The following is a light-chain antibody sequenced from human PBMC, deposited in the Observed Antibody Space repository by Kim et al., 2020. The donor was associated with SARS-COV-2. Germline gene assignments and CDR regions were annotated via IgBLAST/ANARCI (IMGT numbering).Light chain of an antibody. CDR1: QDISNY. Sequence: ASVGDRVTITCRPSQDISNYLAWFQLQPGTAPKLLIYAASALQPGVPSRFSGSGSGTDFTLTVTSLQPEDVATYYCQKCDSAPWTFGQGTKVDIK. CDR3: QKCDSAPWT. CDR2: AAS. J-gene: IGKJ1*01. V-gene: IGKV1-27*01.